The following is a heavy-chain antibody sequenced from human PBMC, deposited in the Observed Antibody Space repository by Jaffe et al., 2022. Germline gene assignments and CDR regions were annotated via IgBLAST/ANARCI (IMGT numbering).Heavy chain of an antibody. CDR3: ARDFDWFKDGYYFDY. J-gene: IGHJ4*02. Sequence: EVQLVESGGGLVQPGGSLRLSCAASGFTFSSYEMNWVRQAPGKGLEWVSYISSSGSTIYYADSVKGRFTISRDNAKNSLYLQMNSLRAEDTAVYYCARDFDWFKDGYYFDYWGQGTLVTVSS. CDR2: ISSSGSTI. V-gene: IGHV3-48*03. CDR1: GFTFSSYE. D-gene: IGHD3-9*01.